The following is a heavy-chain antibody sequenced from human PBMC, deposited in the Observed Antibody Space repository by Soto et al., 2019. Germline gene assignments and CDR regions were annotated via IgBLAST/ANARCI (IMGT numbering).Heavy chain of an antibody. V-gene: IGHV4-34*01. D-gene: IGHD5-18*01. CDR3: ARGPRTSLGYSSVGGYLDY. J-gene: IGHJ4*02. CDR2: INHSGST. CDR1: GWSFSGYY. Sequence: SETLSLTGAVYGWSFSGYYWSWIGQPPWKGLEWIGEINHSGSTNYNPSLKSRVTISVDTSNNQFSLKLSSVTAADTAVYYCARGPRTSLGYSSVGGYLDYWGQGTLVTVSS.